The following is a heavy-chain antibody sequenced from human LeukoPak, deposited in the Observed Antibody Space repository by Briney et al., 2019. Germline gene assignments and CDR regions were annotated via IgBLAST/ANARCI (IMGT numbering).Heavy chain of an antibody. Sequence: PGGSLRLSCAASGFTFSSYWMHWVRQAPGKGLVWVSRINSDGSSTSYADSVKGRFTISRDNAKNTLYLQMNSLRAEDTAVYYCARVDYDSSAQSDYWGQGTLVTVSS. D-gene: IGHD3-22*01. CDR2: INSDGSST. V-gene: IGHV3-74*01. J-gene: IGHJ4*02. CDR1: GFTFSSYW. CDR3: ARVDYDSSAQSDY.